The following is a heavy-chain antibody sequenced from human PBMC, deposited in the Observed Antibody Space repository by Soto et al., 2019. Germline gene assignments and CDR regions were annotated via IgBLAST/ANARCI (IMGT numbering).Heavy chain of an antibody. Sequence: GGSLRLSCTVSGFMFEDFAIPGVRRPPGKGLEWVSGINWNGVNKGYAESVLGRFTISRDNAKKSLYLDMNYLRPEDTALYFCAKDVDRLGELWGYFQSWGQGTMVTVSS. J-gene: IGHJ1*01. D-gene: IGHD3-16*01. CDR3: AKDVDRLGELWGYFQS. V-gene: IGHV3-9*01. CDR2: INWNGVNK. CDR1: GFMFEDFA.